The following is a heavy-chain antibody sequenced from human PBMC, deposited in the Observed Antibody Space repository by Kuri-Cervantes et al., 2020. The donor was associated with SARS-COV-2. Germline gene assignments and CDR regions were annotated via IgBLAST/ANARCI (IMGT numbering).Heavy chain of an antibody. D-gene: IGHD3-10*02. CDR3: ARAPDSFTMSGAFDI. CDR1: GYSISSGYY. V-gene: IGHV4-38-2*01. J-gene: IGHJ3*02. Sequence: SQTLSLTCAASGYSISSGYYWGWIRQPPGKGLEWIGSIYHSGSTYYNPSLKSRVTISVDTSKNQFSLKLSSVTAADTAVYYCARAPDSFTMSGAFDIWGQGTMVTVSS. CDR2: IYHSGST.